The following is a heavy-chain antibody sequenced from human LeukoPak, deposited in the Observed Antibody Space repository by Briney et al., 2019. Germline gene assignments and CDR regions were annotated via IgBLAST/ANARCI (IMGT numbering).Heavy chain of an antibody. CDR1: GFTFSSYE. V-gene: IGHV3-48*03. D-gene: IGHD3-10*02. CDR3: AELGITMIGGV. J-gene: IGHJ6*04. Sequence: GGSLRLSCAASGFTFSSYEMNWVRQAPGKGLEWVSYISSSGSTIYYANSVKGRSTISRDNAKNSLYLQMNSLRAEDTAVYYCAELGITMIGGVWGKGTTVTISS. CDR2: ISSSGSTI.